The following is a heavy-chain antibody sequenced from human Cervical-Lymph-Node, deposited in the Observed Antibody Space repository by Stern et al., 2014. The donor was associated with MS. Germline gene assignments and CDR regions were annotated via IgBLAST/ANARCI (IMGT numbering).Heavy chain of an antibody. J-gene: IGHJ4*02. V-gene: IGHV1-3*01. Sequence: QVQLVQSGAEVKKPGASVKVSCKASGYTFTSYAMHWVRKAPGQRLEWMGWINAGNGNTKYSQKFQGRVTITRDTSASTAYMELSSLRSEDTAVYYCARDQGLLWFGELRLDYWGQGTLVTVSS. D-gene: IGHD3-10*01. CDR1: GYTFTSYA. CDR3: ARDQGLLWFGELRLDY. CDR2: INAGNGNT.